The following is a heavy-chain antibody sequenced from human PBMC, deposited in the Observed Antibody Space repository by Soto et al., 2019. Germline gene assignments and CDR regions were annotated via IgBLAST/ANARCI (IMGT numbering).Heavy chain of an antibody. CDR3: ARVGQNYYGMDV. Sequence: QVQLVQSGAEVKKPGASVKVSCKASGYTFTTYVMHWVRQAPGQRLEWMGWLNAGNDNTEYSQKLQGRVNITRDTSASTVYMELSSLSSEDTAVYYCARVGQNYYGMDVWDQGTTVTVSS. CDR2: LNAGNDNT. V-gene: IGHV1-3*01. J-gene: IGHJ6*02. CDR1: GYTFTTYV. D-gene: IGHD3-3*01.